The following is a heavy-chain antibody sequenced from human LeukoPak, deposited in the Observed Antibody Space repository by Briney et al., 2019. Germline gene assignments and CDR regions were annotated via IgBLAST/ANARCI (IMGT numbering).Heavy chain of an antibody. Sequence: SETLSLTCAVSGYSINSGWFWGWIRQPPGKGLEWIGSVYHSGTTYYNPSLKSRVTISVDTFKNQFSLKLSSVTAADTAVYYCARGREAVELNWFVPWGQGILVTVSS. V-gene: IGHV4-38-2*01. CDR1: GYSINSGWF. CDR2: VYHSGTT. CDR3: ARGREAVELNWFVP. J-gene: IGHJ5*02. D-gene: IGHD1-26*01.